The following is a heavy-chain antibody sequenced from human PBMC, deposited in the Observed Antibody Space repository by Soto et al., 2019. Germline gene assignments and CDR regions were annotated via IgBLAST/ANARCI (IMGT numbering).Heavy chain of an antibody. Sequence: QVQLVESGGGVVQPGRSLRLSCAASGFTFSSYGMHWVRQAPGKGLEWVAVIWYDGSNKYYADSVKGRFTISRDNSKNTLYLQMNSLRAEDTAVYYCARGGLMGAGTPYYFDYWGQGTLVTVSS. D-gene: IGHD1-26*01. V-gene: IGHV3-33*01. CDR3: ARGGLMGAGTPYYFDY. CDR2: IWYDGSNK. CDR1: GFTFSSYG. J-gene: IGHJ4*02.